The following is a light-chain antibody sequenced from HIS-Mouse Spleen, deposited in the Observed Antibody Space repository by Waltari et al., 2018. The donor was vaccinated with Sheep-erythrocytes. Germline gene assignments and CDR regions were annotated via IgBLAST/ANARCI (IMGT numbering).Light chain of an antibody. Sequence: QSALTQPASVSGSPGQSTTISCTGTSSDVGGYNYVSGYQHNPDKSPKLKIYDVSNRPSGVSNRFSGSKSGNTASLTISGLQAEDEADYYCSSYTSSSTLVVFGGGTKLTVL. V-gene: IGLV2-14*03. CDR3: SSYTSSSTLVV. CDR1: SSDVGGYNY. J-gene: IGLJ2*01. CDR2: DVS.